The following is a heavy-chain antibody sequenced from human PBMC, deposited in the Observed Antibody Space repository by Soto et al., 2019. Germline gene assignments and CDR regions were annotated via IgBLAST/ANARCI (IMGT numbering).Heavy chain of an antibody. CDR1: GYTFTSYY. CDR3: ARDPSGTYYDFWSGYATGGMDV. D-gene: IGHD3-3*01. V-gene: IGHV1-46*04. CDR2: INPSGGST. Sequence: VASVKVSCKASGYTFTSYYMHWERQAPGQGLEWMGIINPSGGSTSYAQKLQGRVTMTRDTSTSTVYMELSSLRSEDTAVYYCARDPSGTYYDFWSGYATGGMDVWGQGTTVTVSS. J-gene: IGHJ6*02.